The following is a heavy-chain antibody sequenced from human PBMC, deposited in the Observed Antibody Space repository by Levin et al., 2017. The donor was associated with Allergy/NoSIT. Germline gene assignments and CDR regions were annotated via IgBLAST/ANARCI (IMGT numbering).Heavy chain of an antibody. CDR2: INHSGST. CDR3: ARMTIFGVVIIPTYYYYMDV. Sequence: SQTLSLTCAVYGGSFSGYYWSWIRQPPGKGLEWIGEINHSGSTNYNPSLKSRVTISVDTSKNQFSLKLSSVTAADTAVYYCARMTIFGVVIIPTYYYYMDVWGKGTTVTVSS. V-gene: IGHV4-34*01. CDR1: GGSFSGYY. J-gene: IGHJ6*03. D-gene: IGHD3-3*01.